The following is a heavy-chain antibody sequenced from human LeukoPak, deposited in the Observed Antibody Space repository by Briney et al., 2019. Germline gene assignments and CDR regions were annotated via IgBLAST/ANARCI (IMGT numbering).Heavy chain of an antibody. V-gene: IGHV1-69*13. J-gene: IGHJ4*02. Sequence: SVKVSCKASGGTFSSYAISWVRQAPGQGLEWMGGIIPIFGTANYAQKFQGRVTITADESTSTAYMELSSLRSEDTAVYYCARDPKPGSSGYYPFDYWGQGTLVTVSS. CDR3: ARDPKPGSSGYYPFDY. CDR1: GGTFSSYA. CDR2: IIPIFGTA. D-gene: IGHD3-22*01.